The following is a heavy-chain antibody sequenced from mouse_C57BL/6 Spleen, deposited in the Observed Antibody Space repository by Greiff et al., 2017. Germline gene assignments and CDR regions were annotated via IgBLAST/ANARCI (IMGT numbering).Heavy chain of an antibody. D-gene: IGHD1-1*01. CDR3: AREFSTTGVARGNFDY. CDR2: IDPANGNT. CDR1: GFNIKNTY. V-gene: IGHV14-3*01. Sequence: EVQLHQSVAELVRPGASVTLSCTASGFNIKNTYMHWVKQRPEQGLEWIGRIDPANGNTKYAPKFQGKATITADPSSNTAYLQLSSLTSEDTAIYYCAREFSTTGVARGNFDYWGQGTTRTVSS. J-gene: IGHJ2*01.